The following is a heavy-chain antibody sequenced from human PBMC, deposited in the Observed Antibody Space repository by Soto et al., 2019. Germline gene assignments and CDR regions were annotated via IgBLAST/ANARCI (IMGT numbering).Heavy chain of an antibody. J-gene: IGHJ4*02. V-gene: IGHV3-23*01. CDR1: GFTFSSYA. CDR2: ISGSGGST. D-gene: IGHD1-26*01. CDR3: AKDCGVVGATSFDY. Sequence: EAQLLESGGGLVQPGGSLRLSCAASGFTFSSYAMSWVRQAPGKGLEWVSAISGSGGSTYYADSVKVRFTISRDNSKNTLYLQMNSLRAEDTAVYYCAKDCGVVGATSFDYWGQGTLVPVSS.